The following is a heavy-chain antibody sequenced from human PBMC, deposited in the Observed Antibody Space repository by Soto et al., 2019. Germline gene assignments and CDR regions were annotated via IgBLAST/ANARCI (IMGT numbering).Heavy chain of an antibody. J-gene: IGHJ6*03. CDR2: ISGSSNTI. CDR3: ARGNGYNYYYMDV. V-gene: IGHV3-48*01. CDR1: GFTFSNYN. Sequence: LRLSCTASGFTFSNYNMNWVRQAPGKGLEWVSFISGSSNTIYYADSVKGRFTISRDNARNSLYLQMNSLRADDTAVFYCARGNGYNYYYMDVWGKGTTVTVSS.